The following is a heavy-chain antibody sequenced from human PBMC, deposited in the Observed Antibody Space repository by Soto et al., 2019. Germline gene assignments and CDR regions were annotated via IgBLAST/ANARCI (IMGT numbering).Heavy chain of an antibody. D-gene: IGHD2-15*01. CDR3: VSGGSIYYFDY. J-gene: IGHJ4*02. CDR2: IVVGSGNT. CDR1: GFTFTISA. Sequence: GTSVKVSCKASGFTFTISAVQWVRQARGQRLEWIGWIVVGSGNTNYAQKFQERVTITRDMSTSTAYMELSSLRSEDTAVYYCVSGGSIYYFDYWGQGTLVTVSS. V-gene: IGHV1-58*01.